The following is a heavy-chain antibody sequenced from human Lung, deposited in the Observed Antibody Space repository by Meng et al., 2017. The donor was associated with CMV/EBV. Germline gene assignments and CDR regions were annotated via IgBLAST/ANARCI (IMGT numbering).Heavy chain of an antibody. J-gene: IGHJ4*02. Sequence: QLSLKGSGPRLGMPSETPALPCSVTGGSISSSTYYWAWIRQPPWKRLKLIGSLYDSGSTYYHPSLKSRVTISVDTSKTYFSRKLRSVTAADTAVYYCARDLEYWGQRTLVTVSS. CDR2: LYDSGST. D-gene: IGHD1-1*01. V-gene: IGHV4-39*07. CDR1: GGSISSSTYY. CDR3: ARDLEY.